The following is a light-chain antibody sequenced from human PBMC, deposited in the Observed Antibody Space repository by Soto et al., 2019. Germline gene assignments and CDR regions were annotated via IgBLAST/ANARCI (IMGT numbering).Light chain of an antibody. J-gene: IGLJ1*01. CDR1: SSNIGAGYD. CDR2: SNN. Sequence: QSVLTQPPSVSGAPGQRVTISCTGSSSNIGAGYDVHWYQRLPGTAPKVLFYSNNNRPSGVPDRFYGSKSGTSAALAITGLQAEDEADYYCQCYDSSLSGSYVFGTGTKVTVL. CDR3: QCYDSSLSGSYV. V-gene: IGLV1-40*01.